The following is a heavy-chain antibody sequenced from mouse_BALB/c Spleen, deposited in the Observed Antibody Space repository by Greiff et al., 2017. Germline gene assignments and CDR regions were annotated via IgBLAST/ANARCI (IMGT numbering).Heavy chain of an antibody. D-gene: IGHD2-14*01. J-gene: IGHJ4*01. CDR2: IYPGSGST. CDR3: TRSNYRYDYYAMDY. V-gene: IGHV1S22*01. CDR1: GYTFTSYW. Sequence: LKQPGSELVRPGASVKLSCKASGYTFTSYWMHWVKQRPGQGLEWIGNIYPGSGSTNYDEKFKSKATLTVDTSSSTAYMQLSSLTSEDSAVYYCTRSNYRYDYYAMDYWGQGTSVTVSS.